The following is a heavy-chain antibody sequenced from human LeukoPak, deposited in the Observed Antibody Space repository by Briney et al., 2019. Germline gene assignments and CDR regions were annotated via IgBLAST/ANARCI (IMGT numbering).Heavy chain of an antibody. Sequence: SQTLSLTCTVSGVSISSGSYYWVWIRQPAGKGLEWIVRIYTTGSTNYNPSFKSRVTISVDTSKNQFSLKLSSVTAADTAVYYCAREGYYDRSSYREYWGQGTLVTVSS. CDR3: AREGYYDRSSYREY. CDR1: GVSISSGSYY. D-gene: IGHD3-22*01. V-gene: IGHV4-61*02. CDR2: IYTTGST. J-gene: IGHJ4*02.